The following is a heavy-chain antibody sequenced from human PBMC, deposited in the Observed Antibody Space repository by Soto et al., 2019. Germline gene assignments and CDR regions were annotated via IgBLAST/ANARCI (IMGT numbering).Heavy chain of an antibody. D-gene: IGHD3-16*01. J-gene: IGHJ4*02. CDR2: INPSGGGT. Sequence: QVQLVQSGAEVKKPGASIKVSCKTSGYTFTSYYLHWVRQAPGQGLEWMGIINPSGGGTSYAQKFQSRVTMTIDSSTSTVYMELSSLIYDYTAVYYCTRDRGTSMITKLFDYWGQGTLVTVSS. CDR3: TRDRGTSMITKLFDY. V-gene: IGHV1-46*03. CDR1: GYTFTSYY.